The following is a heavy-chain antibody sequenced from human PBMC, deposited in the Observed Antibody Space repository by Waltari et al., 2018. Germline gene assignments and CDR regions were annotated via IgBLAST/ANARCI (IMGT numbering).Heavy chain of an antibody. D-gene: IGHD5-18*01. CDR2: INHSGST. V-gene: IGHV4-34*01. CDR3: ARGRGYSYGLDY. J-gene: IGHJ4*02. Sequence: QVQLQQWGAGLLKPSETLSLTCSVYGGSFSGYSWSWIRQPPGKGLEWIGEINHSGSTNYNPSLKSRVTISVDTSKNQFSLKLSSVTAADTAVYYCARGRGYSYGLDYWGQGTLVTVSS. CDR1: GGSFSGYS.